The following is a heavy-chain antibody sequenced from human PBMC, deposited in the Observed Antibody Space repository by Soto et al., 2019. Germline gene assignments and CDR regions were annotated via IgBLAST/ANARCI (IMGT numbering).Heavy chain of an antibody. J-gene: IGHJ4*02. D-gene: IGHD3-3*01. CDR3: ARLRDFLSGYYKGAAVFAY. Sequence: PSETLSLTCAVYGGSFSGYYWSWIRQPPGKGLEWIGEINHSGSTNYNPSLKSRVTISVDTSKNQFSLKLSSVTAADTAVYYCARLRDFLSGYYKGAAVFAYSGQRSLVTVSA. CDR2: INHSGST. CDR1: GGSFSGYY. V-gene: IGHV4-34*01.